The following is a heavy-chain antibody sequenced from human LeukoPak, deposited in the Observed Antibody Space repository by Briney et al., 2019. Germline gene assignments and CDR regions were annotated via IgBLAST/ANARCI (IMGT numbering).Heavy chain of an antibody. J-gene: IGHJ6*02. CDR2: IYHSGST. V-gene: IGHV4-30-2*01. D-gene: IGHD3-10*01. CDR1: GGSISSGGYS. CDR3: ASGRLDYGSGSNDYYYYYGMDV. Sequence: SETLSLTCAVSGGSISSGGYSWSWIRQPPGKGLEWIVYIYHSGSTYYNPSLKSRVTISVDRSKNQFSLKLSSVTAADTAVYYCASGRLDYGSGSNDYYYYYGMDVWGQGTTVTVSS.